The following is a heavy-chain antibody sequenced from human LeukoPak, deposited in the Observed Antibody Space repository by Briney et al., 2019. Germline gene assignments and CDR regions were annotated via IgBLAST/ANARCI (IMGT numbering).Heavy chain of an antibody. D-gene: IGHD3-16*01. Sequence: GGSLRLSCAASGFTFSSYAMSWVRQAPGKGLEWVSAISGSGGSTYYADSVKGRFTISRDNSKNTLYLQMNSLRAEDTAVYYCAKEPLKTIGDYYYYYGMDVWGQGTTVTVSS. CDR1: GFTFSSYA. CDR3: AKEPLKTIGDYYYYYGMDV. J-gene: IGHJ6*02. V-gene: IGHV3-23*01. CDR2: ISGSGGST.